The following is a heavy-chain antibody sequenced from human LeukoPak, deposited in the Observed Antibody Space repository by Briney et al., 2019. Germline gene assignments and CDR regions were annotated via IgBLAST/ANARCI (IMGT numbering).Heavy chain of an antibody. CDR3: ARVPLPAATYYYYYGMDV. CDR1: GGPISSYY. J-gene: IGHJ6*02. D-gene: IGHD2-2*01. Sequence: PSETLSLTCTVSGGPISSYYWSWIRQPPGKGLEWIGYIYYSGSTNYNPSLKSRVTISVDTSKNQFSLKLSSVTAADTAVYYCARVPLPAATYYYYYGMDVWGQGTTVTVSS. CDR2: IYYSGST. V-gene: IGHV4-59*01.